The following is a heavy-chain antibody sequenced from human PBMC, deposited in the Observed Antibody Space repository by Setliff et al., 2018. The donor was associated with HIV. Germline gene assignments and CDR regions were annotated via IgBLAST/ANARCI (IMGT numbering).Heavy chain of an antibody. CDR2: IYWDDDK. J-gene: IGHJ3*01. D-gene: IGHD1-26*01. CDR3: VHSVGKF. V-gene: IGHV2-5*02. Sequence: SGPTLVNPTETLTLTCAFSGFSLATDGVSLGWIRQPPGKALEWLALIYWDDDKRYSPSLKSRLTITKDTSKNQVVLTMTNMDPVDTATYYCVHSVGKFWGQGTMVTVSS. CDR1: GFSLATDGVS.